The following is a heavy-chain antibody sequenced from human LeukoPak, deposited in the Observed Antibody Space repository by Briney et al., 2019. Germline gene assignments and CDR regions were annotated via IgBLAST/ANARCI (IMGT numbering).Heavy chain of an antibody. Sequence: SETLSLTCTVSGGSISSSVYYWGWIRQPPGKGLEWIGNIYYSGTTYYNPSLKSRVTISVDTSKNQFSLKLSSVTAADTAVYYCATGAHNYGEPSLGDYWGQGTLVTVSS. CDR3: ATGAHNYGEPSLGDY. V-gene: IGHV4-39*07. J-gene: IGHJ4*02. CDR1: GGSISSSVYY. CDR2: IYYSGTT. D-gene: IGHD4-17*01.